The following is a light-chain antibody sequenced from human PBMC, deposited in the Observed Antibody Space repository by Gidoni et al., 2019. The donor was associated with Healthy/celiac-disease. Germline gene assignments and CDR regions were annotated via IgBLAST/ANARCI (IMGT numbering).Light chain of an antibody. Sequence: QSVLTQPPSASGTPGQRVTISCSGSSSNIGSNYVYWYQQLPGTAPKRLIYRNNQRPSAVPDRFSGSKSGTSASLAISGLRSEDEADYYCAAWDDSLSGRVFGGGTKLTVL. CDR1: SSNIGSNY. CDR2: RNN. J-gene: IGLJ3*02. V-gene: IGLV1-47*01. CDR3: AAWDDSLSGRV.